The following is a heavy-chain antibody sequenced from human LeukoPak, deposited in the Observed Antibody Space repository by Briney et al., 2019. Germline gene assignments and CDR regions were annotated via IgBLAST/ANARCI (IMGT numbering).Heavy chain of an antibody. CDR3: ARHAPIKTTVTTSHAFDI. CDR2: IYYSGNN. D-gene: IGHD4-17*01. J-gene: IGHJ3*02. Sequence: SETLSLTCTVSGGSIRSSSYYWGWIRQPPGKGLEWIGSIYYSGNNYYYPPLKSRVTISVDTSKNQFSLRLSSVTAEDTTVYFCARHAPIKTTVTTSHAFDIWGQGTMVTVSS. CDR1: GGSIRSSSYY. V-gene: IGHV4-39*01.